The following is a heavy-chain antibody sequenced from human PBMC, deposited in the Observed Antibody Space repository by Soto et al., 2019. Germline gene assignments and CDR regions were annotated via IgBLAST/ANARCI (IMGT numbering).Heavy chain of an antibody. CDR2: IIDSGGST. V-gene: IGHV3-23*01. J-gene: IGHJ4*02. CDR1: GFTFSSCA. CDR3: AKDIESKGIAVAGPEPFDY. Sequence: GGSLRLSCAASGFTFSSCAMGWVRQAPGKGLEWVSDIIDSGGSTYYADSVKGRFTISRDNSKNTLYLQMNSLRAEDTAVYYCAKDIESKGIAVAGPEPFDYWGQGTLVTVSS. D-gene: IGHD6-19*01.